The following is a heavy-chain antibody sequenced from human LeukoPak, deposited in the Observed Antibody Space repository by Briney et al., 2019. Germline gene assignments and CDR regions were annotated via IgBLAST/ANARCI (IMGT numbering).Heavy chain of an antibody. CDR1: GGSISSSSYY. CDR3: ARDNAGTTYYFDY. D-gene: IGHD1-1*01. CDR2: IYYSGST. V-gene: IGHV4-39*07. Sequence: PSETLSHTCTVSGGSISSSSYYWGWIRQPPGKGLEWIGSIYYSGSTYYNPSLKSRVTISVDTSKNQFSLKLSSVTAADTAVYYCARDNAGTTYYFDYWGQGTLVTVSS. J-gene: IGHJ4*02.